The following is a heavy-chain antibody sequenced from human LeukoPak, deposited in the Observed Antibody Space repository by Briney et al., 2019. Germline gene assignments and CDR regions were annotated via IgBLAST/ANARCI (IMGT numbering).Heavy chain of an antibody. D-gene: IGHD1-1*01. CDR2: VSYDGSYK. J-gene: IGHJ4*02. CDR1: GFTFSNFA. Sequence: PGRSLRLSCAATGFTFSNFAMHWVRQAPGKGLEWVAVVSYDGSYKYYADSVKGRFTISRDNSKNTLYLQMNSLRAEDTAVYYCARAPGYGAAYYFDYWGQGTLVTVSS. CDR3: ARAPGYGAAYYFDY. V-gene: IGHV3-30*04.